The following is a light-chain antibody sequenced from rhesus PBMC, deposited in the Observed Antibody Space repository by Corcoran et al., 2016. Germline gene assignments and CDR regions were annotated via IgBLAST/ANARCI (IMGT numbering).Light chain of an antibody. V-gene: IGKV1-37*01. CDR3: QQYNSDPWT. CDR2: YAS. CDR1: QGISSY. Sequence: DIQMTQSPSFLSASVGDRVTITCRASQGISSYLAWYQQKPGKAPKPLIYYASNLESGVPSRFSGSGSGTEFTLTISSLQPEDFAVYYWQQYNSDPWTFGQGTKVEIK. J-gene: IGKJ1*01.